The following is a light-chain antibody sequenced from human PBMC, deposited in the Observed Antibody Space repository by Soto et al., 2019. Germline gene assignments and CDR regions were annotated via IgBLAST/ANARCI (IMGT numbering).Light chain of an antibody. CDR3: VSYTTFSSYV. CDR2: DVS. Sequence: QSALTQPASVSGSPGQSITISCSGTSSDVGSYIYVSWYQHHPGKAPKLMIYDVSHRPSGVSNRFSGSKSGNTASLTSSGLQAEDEAEYYCVSYTTFSSYVFGTGTKLTVL. J-gene: IGLJ1*01. V-gene: IGLV2-14*01. CDR1: SSDVGSYIY.